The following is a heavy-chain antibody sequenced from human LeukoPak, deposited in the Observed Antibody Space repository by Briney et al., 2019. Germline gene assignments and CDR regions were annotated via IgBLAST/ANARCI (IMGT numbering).Heavy chain of an antibody. V-gene: IGHV1-58*02. Sequence: ASVKVSCKASGFTFTSSAMQWVRQARGQRLEWIGWIVVGSGDTNYAQKFQERVTITSDMSTSTAYMELSSLRSEDTAVYYCAASYDILTGWFLDYWGQGTLVTVSS. CDR3: AASYDILTGWFLDY. CDR2: IVVGSGDT. J-gene: IGHJ4*02. D-gene: IGHD3-9*01. CDR1: GFTFTSSA.